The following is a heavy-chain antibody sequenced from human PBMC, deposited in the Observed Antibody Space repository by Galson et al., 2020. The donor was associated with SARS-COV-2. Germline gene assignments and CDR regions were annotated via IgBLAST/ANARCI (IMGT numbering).Heavy chain of an antibody. D-gene: IGHD7-27*01. V-gene: IGHV4-31*03. J-gene: IGHJ4*02. CDR2: IYYSGST. CDR1: GGSISSGGYY. CDR3: ASVPPLGYYFDY. Sequence: SETLSLTCTVSGGSISSGGYYWSWIRQHPGKGLEWIGYIYYSGSTYYNPSLKSRVTISVDTSKNQFSLKLSSVTAADTAVYYCASVPPLGYYFDYWGQGTLVTVSS.